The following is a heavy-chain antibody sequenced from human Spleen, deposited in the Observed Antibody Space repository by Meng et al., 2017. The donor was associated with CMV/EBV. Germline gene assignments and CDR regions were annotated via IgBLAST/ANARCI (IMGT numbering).Heavy chain of an antibody. CDR2: IKQDGSEK. D-gene: IGHD2-2*01. CDR3: ASGYCSSTSCSYGMDV. CDR1: GFTFSSYW. Sequence: GESLKISCAASGFTFSSYWMNWVRQAPGKGLEWVANIKQDGSEKYYVDSVKGRFTISRDNAKNSLYLQMNSLRDDDTAVYYCASGYCSSTSCSYGMDVWGQGTTVTVSS. V-gene: IGHV3-7*01. J-gene: IGHJ6*02.